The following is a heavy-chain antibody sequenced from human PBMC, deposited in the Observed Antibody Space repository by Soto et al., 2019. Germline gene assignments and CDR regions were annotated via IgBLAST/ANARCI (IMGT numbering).Heavy chain of an antibody. CDR1: GLTFSSYA. Sequence: GGSLRLSCAASGLTFSSYAMSWVRQAPGKGLEWVSHISNSGRSTKYADSVKGRFTISGDNSKNTLYLQMNSLRAEDTAIYYCAKDALAYYDFWSWGQGTLVTVSS. D-gene: IGHD3-3*01. J-gene: IGHJ4*02. V-gene: IGHV3-23*01. CDR2: ISNSGRST. CDR3: AKDALAYYDFWS.